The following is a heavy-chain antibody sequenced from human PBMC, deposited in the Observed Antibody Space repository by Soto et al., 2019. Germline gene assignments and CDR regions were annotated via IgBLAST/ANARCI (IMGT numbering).Heavy chain of an antibody. Sequence: ASVKVSCKASGYTFTSYGISWVRQAPGQGLEWMGWISAYNGNTNYAQKFQGRVTITADESTSTAYMELSSLRSEDTAVYYCARIVGYCSGGSCYSNRYYYYGMDVWGQGTTVTVSS. V-gene: IGHV1-18*04. CDR3: ARIVGYCSGGSCYSNRYYYYGMDV. CDR1: GYTFTSYG. D-gene: IGHD2-15*01. J-gene: IGHJ6*02. CDR2: ISAYNGNT.